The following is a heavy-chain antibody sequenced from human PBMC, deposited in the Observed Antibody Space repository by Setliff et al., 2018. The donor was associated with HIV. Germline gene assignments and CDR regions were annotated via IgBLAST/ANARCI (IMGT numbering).Heavy chain of an antibody. CDR1: GFTFNKAW. CDR3: VRDRQLTFDF. D-gene: IGHD3-3*01. V-gene: IGHV3-7*03. J-gene: IGHJ4*02. CDR2: IRQDGSEK. Sequence: GGSLRLSCAASGFTFNKAWMSWVRQAPGKGLEWVANIRQDGSEKYYADSVRGRFTISRDNAKNTLYLQMNNLRAEDTALYYCVRDRQLTFDFWGQGTVVTVSS.